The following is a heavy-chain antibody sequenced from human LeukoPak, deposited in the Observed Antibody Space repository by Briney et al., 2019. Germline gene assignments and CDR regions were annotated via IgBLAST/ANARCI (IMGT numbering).Heavy chain of an antibody. J-gene: IGHJ4*02. CDR3: ARVPLPLEWLLPYFDY. D-gene: IGHD3-3*01. CDR1: GYTFTSYG. V-gene: IGHV1-18*01. Sequence: ASVKVSCKASGYTFTSYGISWVRQAPGQGLEWMGWISAYNGNTNYAQKLQGRVTMTTDTSTSTAYMELRSLRSDDTAVYYCARVPLPLEWLLPYFDYWGQGTLVTVSS. CDR2: ISAYNGNT.